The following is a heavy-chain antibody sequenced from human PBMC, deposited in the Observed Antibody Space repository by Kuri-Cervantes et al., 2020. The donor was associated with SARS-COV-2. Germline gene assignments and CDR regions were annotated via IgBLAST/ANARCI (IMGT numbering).Heavy chain of an antibody. Sequence: GESLKISCAASGFTFSGSAMHWVRQASGKGLEWVGRIRSKANSYATAYAASVKGRFTISRDDSKNTAYLQMNSLKTEDTAVYYCTPGITYYYYYGMDVWGQGTTVTVSS. V-gene: IGHV3-73*01. D-gene: IGHD3-10*01. CDR2: IRSKANSYAT. J-gene: IGHJ6*02. CDR1: GFTFSGSA. CDR3: TPGITYYYYYGMDV.